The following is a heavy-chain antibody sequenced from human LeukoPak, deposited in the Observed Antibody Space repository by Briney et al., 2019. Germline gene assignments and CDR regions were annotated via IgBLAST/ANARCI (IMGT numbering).Heavy chain of an antibody. D-gene: IGHD1-26*01. CDR3: ARDRELGV. CDR2: IYDSVNA. Sequence: ETLSLTCTVSGGSISIFYWSWIRQSPGKGLEWIGYIYDSVNANYNPSLKSRVTISVDMSRNQFSLKLNSVTAADTAIYYCARDRELGVWGQGTTVTVSS. V-gene: IGHV4-59*01. J-gene: IGHJ6*02. CDR1: GGSISIFY.